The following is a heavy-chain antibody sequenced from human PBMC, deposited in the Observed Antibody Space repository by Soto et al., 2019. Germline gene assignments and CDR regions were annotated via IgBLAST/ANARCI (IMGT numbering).Heavy chain of an antibody. V-gene: IGHV3-7*05. D-gene: IGHD1-26*01. Sequence: GGSLRLSCAASGFTFSSYWMSWVRQAPGKGLEWVANIKQDGSEKYYVDSVKGRFTISRDYAKNSLYLQMNSLRAEDTAVYYCAGLDSGSYMEGYYFDYWGQGTLVTVSS. CDR2: IKQDGSEK. CDR3: AGLDSGSYMEGYYFDY. J-gene: IGHJ4*02. CDR1: GFTFSSYW.